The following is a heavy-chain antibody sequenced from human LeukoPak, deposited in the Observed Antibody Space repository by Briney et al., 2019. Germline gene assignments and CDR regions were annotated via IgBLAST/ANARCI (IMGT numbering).Heavy chain of an antibody. J-gene: IGHJ4*02. D-gene: IGHD1-26*01. CDR1: GYTFTGYY. CDR3: ARAYSGSYPNFDY. CDR2: ISPGSGGT. V-gene: IGHV1-2*02. Sequence: ASVRVSCKASGYTFTGYYMHWVRQAPGQGLEWMGWISPGSGGTSYAQKFQGRVTMTRDTSISTAYMELSRLRSDDTAVYYCARAYSGSYPNFDYWGQGTLVTVSS.